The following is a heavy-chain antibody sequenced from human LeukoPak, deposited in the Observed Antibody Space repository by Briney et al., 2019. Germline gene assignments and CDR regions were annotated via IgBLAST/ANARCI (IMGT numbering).Heavy chain of an antibody. CDR2: IKQDGSEK. CDR3: ARVPQYSSGWPFFDY. CDR1: GFTFSSYW. J-gene: IGHJ4*02. D-gene: IGHD6-19*01. Sequence: GSLRLSCAASGFTFSSYWMSWVRQAPGKGLEWVANIKQDGSEKYYVDSVKGRFTISRDNAKNSLYLQMNSLRAEDTAVYYCARVPQYSSGWPFFDYWGQGTLVTVSS. V-gene: IGHV3-7*01.